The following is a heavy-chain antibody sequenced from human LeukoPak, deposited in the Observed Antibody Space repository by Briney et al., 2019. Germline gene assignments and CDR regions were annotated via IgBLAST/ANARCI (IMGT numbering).Heavy chain of an antibody. CDR3: ATDLRDILTGPYYYYMDV. D-gene: IGHD3-9*01. V-gene: IGHV1-69-2*01. J-gene: IGHJ6*03. CDR1: GYTFTYYY. CDR2: VDPEEGET. Sequence: VKITCKVSGYTFTYYYIHWVQQPPGKGLDWMGLVDPEEGETIYAEKFQGRVNITADTSTDTAYMELSSLRSEDMAVYYCATDLRDILTGPYYYYMDVWGKGTTVTVSS.